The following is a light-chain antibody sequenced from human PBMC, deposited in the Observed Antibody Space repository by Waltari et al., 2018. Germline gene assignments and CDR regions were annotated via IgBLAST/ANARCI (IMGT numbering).Light chain of an antibody. V-gene: IGLV2-14*03. CDR3: SSYTSSSTL. CDR1: SSDVGDYKS. J-gene: IGLJ2*01. Sequence: QSALTQPASVSGSPGQSITISCTGTSSDVGDYKSVSWYQQHPGKAPKLIIYDVSNRPSGVSNRFSGSKSGNTASLTISGLQAEDEADYYCSSYTSSSTLFGGGTKLTVL. CDR2: DVS.